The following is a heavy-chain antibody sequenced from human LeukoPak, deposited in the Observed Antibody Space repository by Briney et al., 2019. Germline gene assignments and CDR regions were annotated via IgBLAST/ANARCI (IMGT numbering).Heavy chain of an antibody. Sequence: GGSLRLSCAASGFTFSSYSMNWVRQAPGKGLEWVSYISSSSNTIYYADSVKGRFTISRDNAKNSLYLQMNSLRAEDTAVYYCAKRTILTGYDYWGQGTLVTVSS. J-gene: IGHJ4*02. CDR3: AKRTILTGYDY. CDR2: ISSSSNTI. D-gene: IGHD3-9*01. V-gene: IGHV3-48*01. CDR1: GFTFSSYS.